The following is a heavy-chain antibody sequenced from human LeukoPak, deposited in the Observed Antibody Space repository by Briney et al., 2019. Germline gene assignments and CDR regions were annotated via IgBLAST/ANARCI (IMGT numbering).Heavy chain of an antibody. CDR2: ISSSSSYI. J-gene: IGHJ3*02. D-gene: IGHD3-16*02. CDR1: GFTFSSYS. CDR3: AGYVWGSYRYSGAFDI. Sequence: PGGSLRLSCAASGFTFSSYSMNWVRQAPGKGLEWVSPISSSSSYIYYADSVKGRFTISRDNARNSLYLQMNSLRAEDTAVYYCAGYVWGSYRYSGAFDIWGQGTMVTVSS. V-gene: IGHV3-21*01.